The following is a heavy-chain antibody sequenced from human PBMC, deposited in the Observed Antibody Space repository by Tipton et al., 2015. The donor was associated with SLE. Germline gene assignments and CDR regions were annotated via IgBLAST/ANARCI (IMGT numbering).Heavy chain of an antibody. CDR2: IYTSGST. V-gene: IGHV4-61*02. J-gene: IGHJ4*02. Sequence: TLSLTCTVSGGSISSGSYYWSWIRQPAGKGLEWIVRIYTSGSTNYNPSLKSRVTISVDTSKNQFSLKLSSVTAADTAVYYCAGGGYSSSWDYWGQGTLVTVSS. CDR1: GGSISSGSYY. CDR3: AGGGYSSSWDY. D-gene: IGHD6-13*01.